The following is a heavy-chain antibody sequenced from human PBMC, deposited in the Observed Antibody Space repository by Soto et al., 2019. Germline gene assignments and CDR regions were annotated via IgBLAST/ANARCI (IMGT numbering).Heavy chain of an antibody. CDR1: GFTFSGYW. V-gene: IGHV3-74*01. CDR2: INSDGSGT. D-gene: IGHD3-16*01. Sequence: EVQLVESGGGLVQPGGSLRLSCAASGFTFSGYWMHWVRQAPGKGLVWVSRINSDGSGTAYADSVKGRFTTSRDNAKNTVYRQMNSLGVEDTAVYYGVRDHYAAGDYCGQGTLVTVSS. CDR3: VRDHYAAGDY. J-gene: IGHJ4*02.